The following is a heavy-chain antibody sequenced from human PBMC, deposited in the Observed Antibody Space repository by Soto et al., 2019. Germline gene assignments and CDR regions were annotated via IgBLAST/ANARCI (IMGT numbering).Heavy chain of an antibody. J-gene: IGHJ3*02. Sequence: QVQLAESGGGVVQPGRSLRLSCAASGFTFSNYGMHWVRQAPGKGLEWLAVILNDGGDQNYGDSVKGRFTISRDNSKNTLYLQINSLRVEDAAVYYCARDDDRPDNGLDMWGQGTMVTVSS. CDR3: ARDDDRPDNGLDM. CDR1: GFTFSNYG. CDR2: ILNDGGDQ. V-gene: IGHV3-30*19. D-gene: IGHD2-8*01.